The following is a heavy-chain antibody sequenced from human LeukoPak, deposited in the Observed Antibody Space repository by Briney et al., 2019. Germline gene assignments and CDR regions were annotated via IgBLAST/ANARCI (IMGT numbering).Heavy chain of an antibody. D-gene: IGHD3-22*01. CDR2: IQYDGSNK. CDR1: GFTFNSYG. CDR3: TKAKGQSWLFSHY. V-gene: IGHV3-30*02. Sequence: GGSLRLSCAATGFTFNSYGMNWVRQAPGKGLEWVAFIQYDGSNKYYADSVKGRFTVSRDNSKSTVYLQMNDLRGEDTAVYYCTKAKGQSWLFSHYWGRGTLVTVSS. J-gene: IGHJ4*02.